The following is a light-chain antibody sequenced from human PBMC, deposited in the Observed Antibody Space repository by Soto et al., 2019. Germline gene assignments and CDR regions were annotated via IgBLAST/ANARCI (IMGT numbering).Light chain of an antibody. J-gene: IGKJ3*01. CDR1: QSVSDSY. Sequence: EIVLTQSPGTLSLSPGERATLSCRASQSVSDSYLAWYQQKPGQAPRLLIYASSRATGIPDRFSGSGSGTDLTLTISRLEPDDFAVYYCQHYGTSGLFGPGTKVDIK. CDR3: QHYGTSGL. V-gene: IGKV3-20*01. CDR2: AS.